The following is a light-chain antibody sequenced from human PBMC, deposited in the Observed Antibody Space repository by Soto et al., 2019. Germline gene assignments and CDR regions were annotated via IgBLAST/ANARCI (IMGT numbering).Light chain of an antibody. CDR2: DAS. CDR3: KQYNKWFPFT. Sequence: EIVMTQSPGTLSVSPGDRVTLSCRASQSVNTMLAWYQQKLGQAPRLLITDASTRASGVPARFTGSGSGTEFTLIISSLQSEDFATYYCKQYNKWFPFTFGGGTKVEIK. J-gene: IGKJ4*02. CDR1: QSVNTM. V-gene: IGKV3-15*01.